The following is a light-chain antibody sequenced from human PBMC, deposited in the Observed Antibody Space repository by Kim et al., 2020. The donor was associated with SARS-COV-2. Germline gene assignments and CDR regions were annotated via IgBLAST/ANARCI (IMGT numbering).Light chain of an antibody. Sequence: SPGEGATLSCRASQSVSSTYLAWYQQKPGQAPRLLMSDASTRATGIPDRFSGSGSETDFTLTISRLEPEDFAVYYCQQYDTSRTFGQGTKVDIK. CDR2: DAS. CDR3: QQYDTSRT. CDR1: QSVSSTY. J-gene: IGKJ1*01. V-gene: IGKV3-20*01.